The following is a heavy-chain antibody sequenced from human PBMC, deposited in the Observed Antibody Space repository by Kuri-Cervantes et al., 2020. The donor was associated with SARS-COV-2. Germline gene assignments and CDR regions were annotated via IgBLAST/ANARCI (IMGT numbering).Heavy chain of an antibody. CDR3: ARDLYDSSGYYSPHVFDY. CDR1: GFTFSSYS. CDR2: ISSSTI. Sequence: GGSLRLSCAASGFTFSSYSMNWVRQAPGKGLEWVSSISSSTIYYADSVKGRFTISRDNAKNPLYLQMNSLRAEDTAVYYCARDLYDSSGYYSPHVFDYWGQGTLDTVSS. V-gene: IGHV3-21*01. D-gene: IGHD3-22*01. J-gene: IGHJ4*02.